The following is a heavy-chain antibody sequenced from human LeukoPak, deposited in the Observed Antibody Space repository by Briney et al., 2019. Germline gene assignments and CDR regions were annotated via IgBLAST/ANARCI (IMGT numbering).Heavy chain of an antibody. CDR3: ARVYSSGWPSDY. Sequence: GGSLRLSCAASGFTVSSNYMGWVRQAPGKGLEWVSVIYSGGSTYYADSVKGRFTISRDNSKNTLYLQMNSLRAEDTAVYYCARVYSSGWPSDYWGQGTLVTVSS. CDR1: GFTVSSNY. V-gene: IGHV3-53*01. D-gene: IGHD6-19*01. CDR2: IYSGGST. J-gene: IGHJ4*02.